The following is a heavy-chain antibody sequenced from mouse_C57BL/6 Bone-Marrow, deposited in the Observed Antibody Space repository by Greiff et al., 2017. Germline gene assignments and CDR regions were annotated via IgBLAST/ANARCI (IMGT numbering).Heavy chain of an antibody. CDR3: ARDSNWPDMDY. D-gene: IGHD2-5*01. CDR2: ISDGGSYT. V-gene: IGHV5-4*01. CDR1: GFTFSSYA. J-gene: IGHJ4*01. Sequence: EVMLVESGGGLVKPGGSLKLSCAASGFTFSSYAMSWFRQTPEKRLEWVATISDGGSYTYYPDNVKGRVTISRDNAKNNLYLQMSHLKSEDTAMYDCARDSNWPDMDYWGQGTSVTVSS.